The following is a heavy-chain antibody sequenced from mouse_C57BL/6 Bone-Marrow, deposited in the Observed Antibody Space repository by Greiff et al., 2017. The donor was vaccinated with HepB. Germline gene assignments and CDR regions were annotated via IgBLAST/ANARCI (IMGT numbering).Heavy chain of an antibody. CDR2: IDPSDSYT. V-gene: IGHV1-69*01. D-gene: IGHD2-2*01. Sequence: QVQLQQPGAELVMPGASVKLSCKASGYTFTSYWMHWVKQRPGQGLEWIGEIDPSDSYTNYNQKFKGKSTLTVDKSSSTAHMQLSSLTSEDSAVYYCARGGYYDAMDYWGQGTSVTVSS. J-gene: IGHJ4*01. CDR1: GYTFTSYW. CDR3: ARGGYYDAMDY.